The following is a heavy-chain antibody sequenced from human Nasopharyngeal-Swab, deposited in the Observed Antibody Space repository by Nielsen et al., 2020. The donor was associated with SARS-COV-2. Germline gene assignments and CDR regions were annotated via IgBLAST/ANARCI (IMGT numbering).Heavy chain of an antibody. CDR1: GFTFDDYA. D-gene: IGHD5-18*01. CDR3: AKLPTAMDETYMDV. Sequence: SLKISCAASGFTFDDYAMHWVRQAPGKGLAWVSGISWNSGSIGYADSVKGRFTISRDNAKNSLYLQMNSLRAEDTALYYCAKLPTAMDETYMDVWGKGTTVTVSS. V-gene: IGHV3-9*01. CDR2: ISWNSGSI. J-gene: IGHJ6*03.